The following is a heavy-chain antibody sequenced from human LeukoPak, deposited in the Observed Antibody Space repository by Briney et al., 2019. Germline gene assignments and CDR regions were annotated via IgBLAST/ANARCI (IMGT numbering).Heavy chain of an antibody. V-gene: IGHV3-30*03. J-gene: IGHJ1*01. CDR3: LYGGYFQH. D-gene: IGHD3-16*01. CDR2: ISYDGSNK. Sequence: PGGSLRLSCAASGFTVSSNYMSWVRQAPGKGLEWVAVISYDGSNKYYADSVKGRFTISRDNSKNTLYLQMNSLRAEDTAVYFCLYGGYFQHWGQGTLVTVSS. CDR1: GFTVSSNY.